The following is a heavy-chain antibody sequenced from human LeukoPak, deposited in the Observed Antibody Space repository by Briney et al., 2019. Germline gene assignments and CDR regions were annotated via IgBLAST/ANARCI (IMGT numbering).Heavy chain of an antibody. CDR3: AKVRYSSSWYHFDY. Sequence: GGTLRLSCADSGFTFSSYAMSWVCQAPGKGLEWVSDISGSGGSTYYADSVKGRFTISRDNSKNTLYLQMNSLRAEDTAVYYCAKVRYSSSWYHFDYWGQGTLVTVSS. D-gene: IGHD6-13*01. V-gene: IGHV3-23*01. CDR1: GFTFSSYA. CDR2: ISGSGGST. J-gene: IGHJ4*02.